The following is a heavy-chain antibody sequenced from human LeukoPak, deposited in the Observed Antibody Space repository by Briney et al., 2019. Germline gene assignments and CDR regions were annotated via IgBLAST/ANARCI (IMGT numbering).Heavy chain of an antibody. CDR2: ISYDGSNK. Sequence: GSLRLSCAASGFTFSSYGMHWVRQAPGKGLEWVAVISYDGSNKYYADSVKGRFTISRDNSKNTLYLQMNSLRAEDTAVYYCAKESAAAEKLHLDYWGQGTLVTVSS. J-gene: IGHJ4*02. CDR3: AKESAAAEKLHLDY. D-gene: IGHD6-13*01. CDR1: GFTFSSYG. V-gene: IGHV3-30*18.